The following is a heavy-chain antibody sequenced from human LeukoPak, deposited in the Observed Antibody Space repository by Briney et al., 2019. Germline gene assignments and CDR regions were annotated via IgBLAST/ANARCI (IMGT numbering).Heavy chain of an antibody. Sequence: GGSLRLSCAASGLTVSSKYMSWVCQAPGKGLEWVSVIYNNGNTHYAESVKGRFTISRDNAKNTLYLQMNSLRAEDTAVYYCARVGGDQVGYWGQGTLVTVSS. CDR1: GLTVSSKY. CDR3: ARVGGDQVGY. CDR2: IYNNGNT. D-gene: IGHD2-21*01. V-gene: IGHV3-53*01. J-gene: IGHJ4*02.